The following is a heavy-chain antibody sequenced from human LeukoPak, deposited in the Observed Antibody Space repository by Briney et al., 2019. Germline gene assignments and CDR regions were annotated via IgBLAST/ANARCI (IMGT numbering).Heavy chain of an antibody. CDR2: ITSISNTI. V-gene: IGHV3-48*01. J-gene: IGHJ3*02. D-gene: IGHD6-6*01. Sequence: GGSLRLSCAASGFTFSSYSMNWVRQAPGKGLQWVSYITSISNTIYYADSVKGRFTISRDNAKNSLYLQMNSLRAEDTAVYYCARAYSSSSGRDAFGIWGQGTMVTVSS. CDR3: ARAYSSSSGRDAFGI. CDR1: GFTFSSYS.